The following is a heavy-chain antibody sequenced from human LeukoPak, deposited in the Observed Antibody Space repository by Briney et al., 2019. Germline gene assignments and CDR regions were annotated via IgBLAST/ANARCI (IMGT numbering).Heavy chain of an antibody. V-gene: IGHV3-7*01. Sequence: GGSLRLSCAASGFTFSYYWMSWVRQAPGKGPEWVANIKQDGTEKYYVDSVKGRFTISRDNAKNSLYLQMNSLRAEDTAVYYCASRSPMVRGVMYYWGQGTLVTVSS. D-gene: IGHD3-10*01. J-gene: IGHJ4*02. CDR1: GFTFSYYW. CDR2: IKQDGTEK. CDR3: ASRSPMVRGVMYY.